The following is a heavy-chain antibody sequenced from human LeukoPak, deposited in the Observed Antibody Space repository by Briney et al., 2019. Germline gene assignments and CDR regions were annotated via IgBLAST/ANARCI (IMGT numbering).Heavy chain of an antibody. V-gene: IGHV1-2*06. D-gene: IGHD5-18*01. Sequence: ASVKVSCKASGYTFTGYYMHWVRQAPGQGLEWMGRINPNSGGTNYAQKFQGGVTMTRDTSVSTAYMELSRLRSDHTAVYYCARGGGKIQLWLLGYWGQGTLVTVSS. J-gene: IGHJ4*02. CDR2: INPNSGGT. CDR3: ARGGGKIQLWLLGY. CDR1: GYTFTGYY.